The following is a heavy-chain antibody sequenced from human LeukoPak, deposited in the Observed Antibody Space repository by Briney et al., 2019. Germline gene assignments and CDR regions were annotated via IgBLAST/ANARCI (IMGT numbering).Heavy chain of an antibody. CDR2: IIPIFGTA. D-gene: IGHD6-19*01. CDR3: ARGSVGMYSSGWYYFDY. J-gene: IGHJ4*02. Sequence: GASVKVSCKASGGTFSSYAISWVRQAPGQGLEWMGGIIPIFGTANYAQKFQGRVTITADESTSTAYMELSSLRSEDTAVYYCARGSVGMYSSGWYYFDYWGQGTLSPSPQ. V-gene: IGHV1-69*13. CDR1: GGTFSSYA.